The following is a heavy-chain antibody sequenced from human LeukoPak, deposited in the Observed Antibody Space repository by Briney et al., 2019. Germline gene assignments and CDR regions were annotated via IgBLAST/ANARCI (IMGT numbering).Heavy chain of an antibody. Sequence: SETLSLTCAVYGGSFSGYFWSWIRQPPGKRLEWIGEINHSGITNYNPSLKSRVTISVDTSKNQFSLKLSSVTAADTAVYYCARGVGFVKVDYWGQGTLVTVSS. D-gene: IGHD3-10*01. CDR1: GGSFSGYF. CDR2: INHSGIT. J-gene: IGHJ4*02. CDR3: ARGVGFVKVDY. V-gene: IGHV4-34*01.